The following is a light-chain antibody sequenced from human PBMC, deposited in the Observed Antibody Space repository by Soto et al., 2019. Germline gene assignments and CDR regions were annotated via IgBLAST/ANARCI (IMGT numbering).Light chain of an antibody. CDR3: QQYGDSRLT. J-gene: IGKJ4*01. CDR2: GAA. V-gene: IGKV3-20*01. CDR1: QAVTSKF. Sequence: ESVLTQSPGTRSLSPGDEGTLSCKARQAVTSKFLAWYQQKAGQPPRLPIFGAAARATGIADRFSGSGSGTDFTLTITRLEPEDFAVYYCQQYGDSRLTFGGGTKVDIK.